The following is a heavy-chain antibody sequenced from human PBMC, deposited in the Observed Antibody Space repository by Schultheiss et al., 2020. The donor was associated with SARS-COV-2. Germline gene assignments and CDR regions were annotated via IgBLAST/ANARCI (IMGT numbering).Heavy chain of an antibody. J-gene: IGHJ6*02. Sequence: SQTLSLTCTVSGGSISSGGYYWSWIRQHPGKGLEWIGYIYYSGSTYYNPSLKSRVTISVDTSKNQFSLKLSSVTAADTAVYYCARGSSFDYGDYAGGYRYGMDVWGQGTTVTVSS. CDR3: ARGSSFDYGDYAGGYRYGMDV. CDR2: IYYSGST. V-gene: IGHV4-31*03. D-gene: IGHD4-17*01. CDR1: GGSISSGGYY.